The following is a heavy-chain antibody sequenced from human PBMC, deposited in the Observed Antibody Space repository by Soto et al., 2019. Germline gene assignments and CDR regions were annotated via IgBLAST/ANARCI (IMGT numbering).Heavy chain of an antibody. D-gene: IGHD3-22*01. CDR3: ARVTITMIVVADYYFDY. CDR2: IYSGGST. J-gene: IGHJ4*02. CDR1: GFTVSSNY. V-gene: IGHV3-53*02. Sequence: EVQLVETGGGLIQPGGSLRLSCAASGFTVSSNYMSWVRQAPGKGLEWVSVIYSGGSTYYVDSVKGRFTISRDNSKNTLYLQMNSLRAEDTAVYYCARVTITMIVVADYYFDYWGQGTLVTVSS.